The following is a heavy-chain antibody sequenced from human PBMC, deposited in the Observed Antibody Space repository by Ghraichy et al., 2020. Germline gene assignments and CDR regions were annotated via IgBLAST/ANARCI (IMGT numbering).Heavy chain of an antibody. CDR1: GFSLRTRGVG. CDR3: AHLITDSSGAFDI. J-gene: IGHJ3*02. Sequence: SGPTLVKPTQTLTLTCNLNGFSLRTRGVGVTWIRQPPGKALEWLAVIYWDDDKRYSPSLESRLTITEDTSKNQVVFTMTNMDPVDTATYYCAHLITDSSGAFDIWGQGTMVTVSS. CDR2: IYWDDDK. V-gene: IGHV2-5*02. D-gene: IGHD3-22*01.